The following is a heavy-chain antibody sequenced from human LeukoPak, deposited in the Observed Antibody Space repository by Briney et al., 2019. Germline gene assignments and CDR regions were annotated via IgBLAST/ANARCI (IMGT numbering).Heavy chain of an antibody. CDR2: IIPIFGTA. J-gene: IGHJ6*02. V-gene: IGHV1-69*13. CDR1: GGTFSSYA. Sequence: SVKVSCKASGGTFSSYAISWVRQAPGQGLEWMGGIIPIFGTANYAQKFQGRVTVTADESTSTAYMELSSLRSEDTAVYYCARADDYGDYEAGLEPSLYYGMDVWGQGTTVTVSS. D-gene: IGHD4-17*01. CDR3: ARADDYGDYEAGLEPSLYYGMDV.